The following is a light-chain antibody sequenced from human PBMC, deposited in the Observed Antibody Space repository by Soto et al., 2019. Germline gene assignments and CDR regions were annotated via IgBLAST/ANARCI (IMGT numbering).Light chain of an antibody. V-gene: IGLV1-47*03. CDR1: SSNIGSNY. CDR3: AACDDSLSGFYV. CDR2: RNN. J-gene: IGLJ1*01. Sequence: QSALTQPPSASGTPGQRVTISCSGSSSNIGSNYVYWYQQLPGTAPKLLIYRNNQRPSGVPDRFSGSKSGTSASLAISCLLSEDEADYYCAACDDSLSGFYVFGTGTKVTV.